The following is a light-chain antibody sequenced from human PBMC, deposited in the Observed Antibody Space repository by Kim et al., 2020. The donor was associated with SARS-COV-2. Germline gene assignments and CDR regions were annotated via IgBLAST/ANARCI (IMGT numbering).Light chain of an antibody. J-gene: IGKJ2*01. CDR2: DAS. Sequence: PSSLSASVGDRVTITCQASQDISNYLNWYQQKPGKAPKLLIYDASNLETGVPSRFSGSGSGTDFTFTISSLQPEDIATYYCQQYERFGQGTKLEI. V-gene: IGKV1-33*01. CDR1: QDISNY. CDR3: QQYER.